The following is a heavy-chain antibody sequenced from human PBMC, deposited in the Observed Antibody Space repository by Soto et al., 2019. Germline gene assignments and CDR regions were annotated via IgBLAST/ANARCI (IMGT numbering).Heavy chain of an antibody. CDR2: IYYSGST. CDR1: GGSISGSSYY. J-gene: IGHJ4*01. V-gene: IGHV4-39*01. Sequence: PSETLSLTCTVSGGSISGSSYYWGWIRQPPGKGLEWIGSIYYSGSTYYNPSLKSRVTISVDTSKNQFSLKLSSVTAADTAVYYCARQSMMKCFDYWGQGTLVTVSS. CDR3: ARQSMMKCFDY. D-gene: IGHD3-22*01.